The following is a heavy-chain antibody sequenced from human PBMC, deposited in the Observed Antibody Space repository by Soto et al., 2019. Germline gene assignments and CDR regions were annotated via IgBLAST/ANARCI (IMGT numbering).Heavy chain of an antibody. D-gene: IGHD1-20*01. V-gene: IGHV3-21*01. CDR1: GFTFSSYS. Sequence: EVQLVESGGGLVKPGGSLRLSCAASGFTFSSYSMNWVRQAPGKGLEWVSSIRSSSSYIYYADSVKGRFTISRDNAKNSLYLQMNSLRAEDTAVYYCARDLAPSNWNDVLNWFDPWGQGTLVTVSS. J-gene: IGHJ5*02. CDR2: IRSSSSYI. CDR3: ARDLAPSNWNDVLNWFDP.